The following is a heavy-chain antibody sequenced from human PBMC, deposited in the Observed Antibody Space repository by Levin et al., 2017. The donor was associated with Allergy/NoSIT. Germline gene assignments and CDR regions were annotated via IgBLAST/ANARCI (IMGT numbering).Heavy chain of an antibody. CDR1: GGSFSTYS. CDR3: ARTHSSGYYYAIHY. V-gene: IGHV4-59*01. CDR2: IYYSGNT. D-gene: IGHD3-22*01. Sequence: PSQTLSLTCTVSGGSFSTYSWSWIRQPPGKGLEWIGCIYYSGNTKYNPSLKSRVTISVDTSKNQFSLKLTSVTAADTAVYFCARTHSSGYYYAIHYWGRGTLVTVPS. J-gene: IGHJ4*02.